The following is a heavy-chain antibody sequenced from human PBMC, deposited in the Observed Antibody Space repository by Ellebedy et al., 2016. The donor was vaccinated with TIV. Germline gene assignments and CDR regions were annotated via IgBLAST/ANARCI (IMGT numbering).Heavy chain of an antibody. D-gene: IGHD1-7*01. J-gene: IGHJ5*02. CDR2: ISSSSSYI. Sequence: GESLKISXAASGFTFSSYSMNWVRQAPGKGLEWVSSISSSSSYIYYADSVKGRFTISRDNAKNSLYLQMNSLRAEDTAVYYCARDFRGNYEYSWGQGTLVTVSS. V-gene: IGHV3-21*01. CDR1: GFTFSSYS. CDR3: ARDFRGNYEYS.